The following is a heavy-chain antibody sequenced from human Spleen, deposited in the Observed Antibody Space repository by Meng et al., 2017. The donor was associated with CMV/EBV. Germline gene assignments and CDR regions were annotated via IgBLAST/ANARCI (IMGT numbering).Heavy chain of an antibody. D-gene: IGHD2-15*01. V-gene: IGHV3-74*01. J-gene: IGHJ4*02. Sequence: GGSLRLSCSVSNGSITNNGYYWGWIRQPPGKGLVWVSRINSDGSSTSYADSVKGRFTISRDNAKNTLYLQMNSLRAEDTAVYYCADYSRRGQGTLVTVSS. CDR2: INSDGSST. CDR1: NGSITNNGYY. CDR3: ADYSR.